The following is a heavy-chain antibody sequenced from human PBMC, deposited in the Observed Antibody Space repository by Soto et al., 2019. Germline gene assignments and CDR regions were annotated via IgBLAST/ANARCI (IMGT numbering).Heavy chain of an antibody. J-gene: IGHJ3*02. D-gene: IGHD2-2*01. CDR1: GFTFSGSN. V-gene: IGHV3-73*02. Sequence: EVQLVESGGGLVQPGGSLKLSCAASGFTFSGSNMHWVRQASGKGLERVGRMRSKGNSYATEYGASVKGRFSISRDDSKHTAYLEMNRLKTEDTAVYFCTGQSSCRIRDDSDILGQGSMVTVTS. CDR2: MRSKGNSYAT. CDR3: TGQSSCRIRDDSDI.